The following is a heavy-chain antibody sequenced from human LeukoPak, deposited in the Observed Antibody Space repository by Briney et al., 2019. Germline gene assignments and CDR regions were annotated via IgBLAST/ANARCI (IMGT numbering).Heavy chain of an antibody. CDR3: ARVDTSID. D-gene: IGHD3-22*01. J-gene: IGHJ4*02. V-gene: IGHV4-38-2*01. Sequence: PSETLSLTCAVSGYSISSGYYWGWIRQPPGKGLEWIGGIYHSGSSYYNPSLKSRVTISVDTSKNQFSLKLTSVTAADTVVYYCARVDTSIDWGQGALVTVSS. CDR2: IYHSGSS. CDR1: GYSISSGYY.